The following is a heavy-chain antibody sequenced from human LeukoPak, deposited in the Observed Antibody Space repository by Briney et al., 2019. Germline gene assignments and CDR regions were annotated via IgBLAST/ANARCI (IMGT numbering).Heavy chain of an antibody. CDR1: GFTFSSYA. CDR3: AKRDSSGYYYDYYYYYGIDV. CDR2: ISGSGGST. V-gene: IGHV3-23*01. D-gene: IGHD3-22*01. Sequence: PGASLRLSCAASGFTFSSYAMSWVRQAPGKGLEWVSAISGSGGSTYYADSVKGRFTISRDNSKNTLYLQMNSLRAEDTAVYYCAKRDSSGYYYDYYYYYGIDVWGQGTTVTVSS. J-gene: IGHJ6*02.